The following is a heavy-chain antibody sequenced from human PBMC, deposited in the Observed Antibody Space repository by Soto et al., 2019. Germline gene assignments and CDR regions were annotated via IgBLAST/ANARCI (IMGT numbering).Heavy chain of an antibody. D-gene: IGHD1-1*01. Sequence: QVHLVQSGAEVKKPGASVKVSCKASGYTFTSYGITWVRQAPGKGLEWMGWISAHNGNTAYGQKLQGRVIVTRDTSPSTAYMGLRSLISDDTFVYYCARGRYGDYWRQGALVTVSS. CDR3: ARGRYGDY. CDR2: ISAHNGNT. J-gene: IGHJ4*02. V-gene: IGHV1-18*01. CDR1: GYTFTSYG.